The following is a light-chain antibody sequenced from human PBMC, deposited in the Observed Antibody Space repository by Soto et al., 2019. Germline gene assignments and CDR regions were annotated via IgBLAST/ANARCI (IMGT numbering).Light chain of an antibody. J-gene: IGKJ4*01. V-gene: IGKV2-28*01. Sequence: DIVMTQSPLSLPVTPGAPASISCRSSQSLLHSNGYNLLDWYLQKPGQSPQLLIYLGSNRASGVPDRFSGSGSGTDFTLKISRVEAEDVGVYYCMQALQTLLTFGGGTKVDIK. CDR2: LGS. CDR3: MQALQTLLT. CDR1: QSLLHSNGYNL.